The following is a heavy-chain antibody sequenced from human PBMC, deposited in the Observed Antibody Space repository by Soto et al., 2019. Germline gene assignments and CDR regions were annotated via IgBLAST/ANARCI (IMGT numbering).Heavy chain of an antibody. CDR3: ARGNRLRSTTLLDY. CDR2: MNPNSGNT. Sequence: ASVKVSCKASGYTFTSYDINWVRQATGQGLEWMGWMNPNSGNTGYAQKFQGRVTMTRNTSISTAYMELSSLRSEGTAVYYCARGNRLRSTTLLDYWGQGTLVTVSS. V-gene: IGHV1-8*01. D-gene: IGHD5-12*01. J-gene: IGHJ4*02. CDR1: GYTFTSYD.